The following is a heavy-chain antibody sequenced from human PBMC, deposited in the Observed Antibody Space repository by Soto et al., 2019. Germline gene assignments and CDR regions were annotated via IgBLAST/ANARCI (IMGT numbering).Heavy chain of an antibody. D-gene: IGHD2-2*01. CDR1: GGSFNSFY. V-gene: IGHV4-59*01. J-gene: IGHJ4*02. CDR3: ARETLVASAPYNFDR. Sequence: SETLSLTCSVSGGSFNSFYWSWIRQPPGKGLEWLGYISYTGSTKSNPSLKSRVTISVDTSKNEFSLQLKSVTAADTAVYYCARETLVASAPYNFDRWGRGTLVTVSS. CDR2: ISYTGST.